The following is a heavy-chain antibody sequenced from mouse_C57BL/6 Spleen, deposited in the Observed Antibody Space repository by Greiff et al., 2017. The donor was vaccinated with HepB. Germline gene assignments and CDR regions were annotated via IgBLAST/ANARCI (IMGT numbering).Heavy chain of an antibody. J-gene: IGHJ4*01. CDR2: IWRGGST. D-gene: IGHD2-4*01. Sequence: QVQLKESGPGLVQPSQSLSITCTVSGFSLTSYGVHWVRQSPGKGLEWLGVIWRGGSTDYNAAFMSRLSITKDNSKSQVFFKMNSLQADDPAIYYCAKSPPYYDYDGDYAMDYWGQGTSVTVSS. CDR1: GFSLTSYG. V-gene: IGHV2-5*01. CDR3: AKSPPYYDYDGDYAMDY.